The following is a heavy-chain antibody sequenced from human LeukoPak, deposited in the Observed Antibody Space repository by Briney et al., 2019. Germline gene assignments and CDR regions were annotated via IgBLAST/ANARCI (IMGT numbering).Heavy chain of an antibody. CDR1: GASIRDYY. Sequence: SETLTLTCSVSGASIRDYYWNWIRQPAGKGLEWIGRFYTSGSTNYNPSLRGRANMSVDTSKNQLSLKVTSVTAADTAVYYCARRDYYGSGSYYSYYYYYMDVWGKGTTVTVSS. CDR2: FYTSGST. V-gene: IGHV4-4*07. D-gene: IGHD3-10*01. CDR3: ARRDYYGSGSYYSYYYYYMDV. J-gene: IGHJ6*03.